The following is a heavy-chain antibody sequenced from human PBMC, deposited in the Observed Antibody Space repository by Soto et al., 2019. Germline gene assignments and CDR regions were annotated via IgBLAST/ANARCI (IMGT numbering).Heavy chain of an antibody. D-gene: IGHD3-9*01. J-gene: IGHJ6*02. V-gene: IGHV3-21*01. CDR3: AREVGGFDAILTGQIYYYYGMDV. CDR2: ISSSSSYI. Sequence: KGLEWVSSISSSSSYIYYADSVKGRFTISRDNAKNSLYLQMNSLRAEDTAVYYCAREVGGFDAILTGQIYYYYGMDVWGQGTTVTVSS.